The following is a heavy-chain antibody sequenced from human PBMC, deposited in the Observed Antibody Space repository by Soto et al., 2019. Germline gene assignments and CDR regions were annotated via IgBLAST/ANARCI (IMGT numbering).Heavy chain of an antibody. J-gene: IGHJ4*02. CDR2: SYYSGST. Sequence: VKMQESGPGLVKPSETLSLPCTVSVGSISSYYWSWIRQPQGKGLEWIGYSYYSGSTNYNPSLKSRVTISVDTSKNPFSLKLSSVTAADTAVYYCARSFSGCVDYYFNYCGQRTQDTV. CDR3: ARSFSGCVDYYFNY. D-gene: IGHD5-12*01. V-gene: IGHV4-59*01. CDR1: VGSISSYY.